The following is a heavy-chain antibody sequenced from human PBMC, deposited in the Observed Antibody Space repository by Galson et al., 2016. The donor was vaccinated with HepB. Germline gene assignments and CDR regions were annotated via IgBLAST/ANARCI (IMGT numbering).Heavy chain of an antibody. CDR2: INPNSGGT. CDR3: ARDLYNNWFDP. D-gene: IGHD3-10*01. Sequence: SVKVSCKASGYTFTGYYMHWVRQAPGQGLGWMGWINPNSGGTNYAQKFQGRVTMTRDTSISTACMELSRLRSDDTAVYYCARDLYNNWFDPWGQGALVTVSS. V-gene: IGHV1-2*02. J-gene: IGHJ5*02. CDR1: GYTFTGYY.